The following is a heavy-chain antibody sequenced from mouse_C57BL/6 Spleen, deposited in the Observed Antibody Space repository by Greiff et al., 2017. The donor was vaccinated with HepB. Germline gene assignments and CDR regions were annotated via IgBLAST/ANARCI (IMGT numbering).Heavy chain of an antibody. CDR3: AIKYDYYAMDY. CDR1: GYTFTSYW. D-gene: IGHD5-1-1*01. Sequence: QVQLQQPGAELVRPGSSVKLSCKASGYTFTSYWMHWVKQRPIQGLEWIGNIDPSDSETHYNQKFKDKATLTEDKSSSTAYMQLSSLTSEDSAVYYCAIKYDYYAMDYWGQGTSVTVSS. CDR2: IDPSDSET. J-gene: IGHJ4*01. V-gene: IGHV1-52*01.